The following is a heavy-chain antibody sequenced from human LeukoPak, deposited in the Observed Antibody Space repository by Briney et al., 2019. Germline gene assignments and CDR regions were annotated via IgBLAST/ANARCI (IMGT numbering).Heavy chain of an antibody. CDR1: GYTFTSYG. V-gene: IGHV1-69*05. D-gene: IGHD5-24*01. CDR2: IIPIFGTA. J-gene: IGHJ4*02. CDR3: ARAGGDGYNYIY. Sequence: ASVKVSCKASGYTFTSYGISWVRQAPGQGLEWMGGIIPIFGTANYAQKFQGRVTITTDESTSTAYMELSSLRSEDTAVYYCARAGGDGYNYIYWGQGTLVTVSS.